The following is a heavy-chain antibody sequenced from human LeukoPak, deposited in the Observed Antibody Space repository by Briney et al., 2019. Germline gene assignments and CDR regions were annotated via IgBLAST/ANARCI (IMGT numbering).Heavy chain of an antibody. CDR2: IGTAGDA. D-gene: IGHD2-15*01. Sequence: SGGSLRLSCEASGFTFSSYDMHWVRQATGKGLEWVSAIGTAGDAYYPGSVKGRFTISRENAKNSLYLKMNSLRAEDTAVYYCARGGSGGSYPADYWGQGTLVTVSS. J-gene: IGHJ4*02. V-gene: IGHV3-13*01. CDR3: ARGGSGGSYPADY. CDR1: GFTFSSYD.